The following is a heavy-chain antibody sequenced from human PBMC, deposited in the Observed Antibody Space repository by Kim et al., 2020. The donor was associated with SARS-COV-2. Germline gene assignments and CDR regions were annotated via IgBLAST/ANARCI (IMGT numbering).Heavy chain of an antibody. Sequence: YADSVKGRFTISRDNAKNSLYLKMNSLRPEDTALYYCAKGNAGYTSGWYGHWGQGTLVTVSS. J-gene: IGHJ4*02. D-gene: IGHD6-19*01. CDR3: AKGNAGYTSGWYGH. V-gene: IGHV3-9*01.